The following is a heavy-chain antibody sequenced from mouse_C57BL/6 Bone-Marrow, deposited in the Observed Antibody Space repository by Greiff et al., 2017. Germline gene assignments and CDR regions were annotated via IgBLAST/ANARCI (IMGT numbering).Heavy chain of an antibody. CDR2: IHPNSGST. CDR1: GYTFTSYW. V-gene: IGHV1-64*01. J-gene: IGHJ3*01. CDR3: ARSAWFAY. Sequence: QVQLQQPGAELVKPGASVELSCKASGYTFTSYWMHWVKQRPGQGLEWIGMIHPNSGSTNYNEKFKSKATLTVDKSSSTAYIKLSSLTSEDAAVYYCARSAWFAYWGQGTLVTVSA.